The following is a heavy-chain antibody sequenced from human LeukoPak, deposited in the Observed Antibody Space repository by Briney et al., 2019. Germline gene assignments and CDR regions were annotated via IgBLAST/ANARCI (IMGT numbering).Heavy chain of an antibody. D-gene: IGHD3-3*01. CDR1: GFTFSSYS. V-gene: IGHV3-21*01. Sequence: GGSLRLSCAASGFTFSSYSMNWVRQAPGKGLEWVSSISSSSSYIYYADSVKGRFTISRDNAKNSLYLQMNSLRAEDTAVYYCAGDFWSGPPADRMDVWGQGTTVTVSS. J-gene: IGHJ6*02. CDR3: AGDFWSGPPADRMDV. CDR2: ISSSSSYI.